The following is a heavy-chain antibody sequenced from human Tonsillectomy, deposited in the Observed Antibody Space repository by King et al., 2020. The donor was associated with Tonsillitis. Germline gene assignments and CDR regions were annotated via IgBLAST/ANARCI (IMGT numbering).Heavy chain of an antibody. D-gene: IGHD1-20*01. J-gene: IGHJ6*02. CDR1: GYTFTGYY. CDR2: INPNSGGT. Sequence: VQLVESGAEVKKPGASVKVSCKASGYTFTGYYMHWVRQAPGQGLEWMGWINPNSGGTNYAQKFQGRVTMTRDTSISTAYMELSRLRSDDTAVYYCAGVVTGTTDYKNYYGMDVWGQGTTVTVSS. V-gene: IGHV1-2*02. CDR3: AGVVTGTTDYKNYYGMDV.